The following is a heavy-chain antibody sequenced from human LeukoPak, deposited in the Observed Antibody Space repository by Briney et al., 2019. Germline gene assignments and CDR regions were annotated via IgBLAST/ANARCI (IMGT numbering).Heavy chain of an antibody. CDR3: ARHSLIGTTPFDY. D-gene: IGHD1-20*01. J-gene: IGHJ4*02. V-gene: IGHV1-46*01. CDR2: INPSSGNT. Sequence: ASVKVSCKASGYTFISYYIHWVRQAPGQGLEWMGLINPSSGNTPYAQQFQGRVTMTRDTSTRTVYMELSSLRSEDTAVYYCARHSLIGTTPFDYWGQGTLVTVPS. CDR1: GYTFISYY.